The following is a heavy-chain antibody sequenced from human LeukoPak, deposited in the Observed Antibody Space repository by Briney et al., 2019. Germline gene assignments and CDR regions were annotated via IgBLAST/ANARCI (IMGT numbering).Heavy chain of an antibody. Sequence: SETLSLTCAVYGESFSGYYWSWIRQPPGKGLEWIREINHSGSTNYNPSLKSRVTISVDTSKNQFSLKLSSVTAADTAVYYCARGQPLRYFDWLSSGSWFDPWGQGTLVTVSS. CDR2: INHSGST. V-gene: IGHV4-34*01. J-gene: IGHJ5*02. CDR1: GESFSGYY. D-gene: IGHD3-9*01. CDR3: ARGQPLRYFDWLSSGSWFDP.